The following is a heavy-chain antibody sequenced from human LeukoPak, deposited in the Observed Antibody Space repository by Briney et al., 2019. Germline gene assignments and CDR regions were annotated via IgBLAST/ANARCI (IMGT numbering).Heavy chain of an antibody. CDR1: GGSISSYY. J-gene: IGHJ4*02. CDR3: AREWFGEAGSFDY. CDR2: IYYSGST. V-gene: IGHV4-39*01. Sequence: NPSETLSLTCTVSGGSISSYYWGWIRQPPGKGLEWIGSIYYSGSTYYNPSLKSRVTISVDTSKNQFSLKLSSVTAADTAVYYCAREWFGEAGSFDYWGQGTLVTVSS. D-gene: IGHD3-10*01.